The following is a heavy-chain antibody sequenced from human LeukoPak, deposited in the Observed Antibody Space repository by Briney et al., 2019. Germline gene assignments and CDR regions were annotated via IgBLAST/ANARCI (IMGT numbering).Heavy chain of an antibody. V-gene: IGHV3-21*01. CDR2: ISTSSIYI. Sequence: GGSLRLSCAASGFTFSNYNMNWVRQAPGKGLEWVSSISTSSIYIYYADSVKGRFTISRDNARNSLYLQMNSLRAEDTAVYYCARGSVDGDYLFSWGQGTLVTVSS. J-gene: IGHJ5*02. D-gene: IGHD4-17*01. CDR3: ARGSVDGDYLFS. CDR1: GFTFSNYN.